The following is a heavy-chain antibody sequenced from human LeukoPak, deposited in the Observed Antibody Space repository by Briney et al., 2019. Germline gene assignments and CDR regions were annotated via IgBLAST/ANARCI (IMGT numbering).Heavy chain of an antibody. CDR2: IYSGGST. CDR1: GFTVSSNY. CDR3: ARIPAAAGSYYYYGMDV. V-gene: IGHV3-53*01. Sequence: GGSLRLSCAASGFTVSSNYMSWVRQAPGKGLEWVSVIYSGGSTYYADSVKGRFTFSRDNSKNTLYLQMNSLRAEDTAVYYCARIPAAAGSYYYYGMDVWGQGTTVTVSS. D-gene: IGHD2-2*01. J-gene: IGHJ6*02.